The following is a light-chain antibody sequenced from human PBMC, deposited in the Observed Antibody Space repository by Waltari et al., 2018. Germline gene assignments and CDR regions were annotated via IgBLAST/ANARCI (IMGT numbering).Light chain of an antibody. Sequence: EIVLTQSPATLSSSPGDRATLSCRASRDVGRHLAWYQQRPGQHPRLLIYDASNRATGAPARFNGTGSGTDFTLTISSLEPEDFVFYYCQQRSSWPSFGQGTRVEIK. V-gene: IGKV3D-11*01. CDR2: DAS. J-gene: IGKJ2*01. CDR3: QQRSSWPS. CDR1: RDVGRH.